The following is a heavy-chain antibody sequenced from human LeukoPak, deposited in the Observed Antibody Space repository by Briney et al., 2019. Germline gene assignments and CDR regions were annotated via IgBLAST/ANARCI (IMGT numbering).Heavy chain of an antibody. D-gene: IGHD3-10*01. J-gene: IGHJ5*02. CDR3: ARSRPTLLWFGELYWFDP. CDR2: INHSGST. CDR1: GGSFSGYY. V-gene: IGHV4-34*01. Sequence: SETLSLTCAVYGGSFSGYYWSWIRQPPGKGLEWIGEINHSGSTNYNPSLKSRVTISVDTSKNQFSLKPSSVTAADTAVYYCARSRPTLLWFGELYWFDPWGQGTLVTVSS.